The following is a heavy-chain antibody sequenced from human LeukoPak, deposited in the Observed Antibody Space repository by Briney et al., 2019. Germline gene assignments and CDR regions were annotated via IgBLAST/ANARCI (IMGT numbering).Heavy chain of an antibody. Sequence: GGSLRLSCSASGFTFSNYAMSWVRQAPGKGLEWVSVISGSGGITYYEDSVKGRFTISRDNSKNTLYLQMNSLRADDTAIYYCAKDAAAAGSAYYFEYWGQGTLVTVSS. D-gene: IGHD6-13*01. CDR2: ISGSGGIT. J-gene: IGHJ4*02. CDR3: AKDAAAAGSAYYFEY. CDR1: GFTFSNYA. V-gene: IGHV3-23*01.